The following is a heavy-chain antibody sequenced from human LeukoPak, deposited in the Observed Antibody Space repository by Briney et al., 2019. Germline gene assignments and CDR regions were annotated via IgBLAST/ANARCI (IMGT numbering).Heavy chain of an antibody. CDR3: ARANYYDTSGYSRGAFDI. D-gene: IGHD3-22*01. J-gene: IGHJ3*02. CDR2: IYSSGNT. Sequence: SETLSLTCDVSGGSVSSGGYSWTWIRQPPGKGLEWIGYIYSSGNTYYNPSLKSRITISIDTSRNQFSLKLSSVTAADTAFYYCARANYYDTSGYSRGAFDIWGQGTMVTVSS. V-gene: IGHV4-30-4*07. CDR1: GGSVSSGGYS.